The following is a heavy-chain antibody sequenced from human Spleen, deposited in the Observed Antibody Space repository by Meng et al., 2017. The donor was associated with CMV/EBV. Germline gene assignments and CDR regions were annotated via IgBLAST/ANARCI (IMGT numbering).Heavy chain of an antibody. V-gene: IGHV4-59*01. J-gene: IGHJ5*02. D-gene: IGHD6-13*01. CDR2: MYYSGST. Sequence: GSLSLTCAVSGGSISDYYWAWIRQPPGRPLEWIGYMYYSGSTNYNPSFKSRVFISADTSKNQVSLKLRSLTAADTAVYYCARDPKAAGWFDPWGRGTRVTVSS. CDR1: GGSISDYY. CDR3: ARDPKAAGWFDP.